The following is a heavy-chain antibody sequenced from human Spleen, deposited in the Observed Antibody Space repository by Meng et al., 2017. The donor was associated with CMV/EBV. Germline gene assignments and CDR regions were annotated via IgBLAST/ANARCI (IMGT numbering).Heavy chain of an antibody. CDR3: AKEISSGSYWAFDS. V-gene: IGHV3-23*01. J-gene: IGHJ4*02. CDR1: TFSSYA. CDR2: ISHSGGSGSGGNT. D-gene: IGHD1-26*01. Sequence: TFSSYAMSWVRQAPGKGLEWVSGISHSGGSGSGGNTYYADSVKGRFTISRDNSKNILYLQMNSLRAEDTAVYYCAKEISSGSYWAFDSWGQGTLVTVSS.